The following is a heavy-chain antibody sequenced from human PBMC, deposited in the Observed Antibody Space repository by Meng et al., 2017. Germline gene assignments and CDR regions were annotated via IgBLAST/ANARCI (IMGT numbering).Heavy chain of an antibody. J-gene: IGHJ5*01. CDR2: IGRCSDYI. V-gene: IGHV3-21*01. CDR3: SKDGGGILFAP. Sequence: ESLKIPCAASGFIFSDHSMNWVRQAPGKGLEGVSSIGRCSDYILHADSVKGRFTIFRDNDKDSLYLQIDSLRGEGTGVYYCSKDGGGILFAPWGQGNLVNGAS. D-gene: IGHD1-26*01. CDR1: GFIFSDHS.